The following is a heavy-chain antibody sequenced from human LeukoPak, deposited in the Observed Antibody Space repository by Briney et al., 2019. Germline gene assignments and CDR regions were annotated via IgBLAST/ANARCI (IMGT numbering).Heavy chain of an antibody. Sequence: PGASLKISCKGSGYSFTSYWIGWVRQMPGKGLEWMGIIYPGDSDTRYSPSFQGQVTISADKSISTAYLQWSSLKASDTAMYYCARQINYYDSSGYPKHDAFDIWGQGTMVTVSS. V-gene: IGHV5-51*01. D-gene: IGHD3-22*01. J-gene: IGHJ3*02. CDR2: IYPGDSDT. CDR3: ARQINYYDSSGYPKHDAFDI. CDR1: GYSFTSYW.